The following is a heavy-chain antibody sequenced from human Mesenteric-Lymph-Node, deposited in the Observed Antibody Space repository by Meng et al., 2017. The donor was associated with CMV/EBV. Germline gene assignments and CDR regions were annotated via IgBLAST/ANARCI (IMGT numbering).Heavy chain of an antibody. V-gene: IGHV3-30-3*01. Sequence: GGSLRLSCAASGFTFSSYAMHWVRQAPGKGLEWVAVISYDGSNEYYADSVKGRFTISRDNSKNTLYLQMTSLRADDTAVYYCARAGGARSFDSWGQGTLVTVSS. CDR3: ARAGGARSFDS. CDR2: ISYDGSNE. J-gene: IGHJ4*02. D-gene: IGHD6-6*01. CDR1: GFTFSSYA.